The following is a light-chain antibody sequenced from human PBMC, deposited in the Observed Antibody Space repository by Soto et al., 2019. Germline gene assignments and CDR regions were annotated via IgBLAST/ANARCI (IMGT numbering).Light chain of an antibody. CDR2: GAS. CDR1: QSVSSSY. CDR3: QHYGSSPFT. V-gene: IGKV3-20*01. J-gene: IGKJ5*01. Sequence: ETVLTQSPGTLSLSPGERATLSCRASQSVSSSYLAWYQQKPGQAPRLLIYGASSRATGIPDRFSGSGSGTDFTLTISRLEPEDFAVYYCQHYGSSPFTFGQGTRLDIK.